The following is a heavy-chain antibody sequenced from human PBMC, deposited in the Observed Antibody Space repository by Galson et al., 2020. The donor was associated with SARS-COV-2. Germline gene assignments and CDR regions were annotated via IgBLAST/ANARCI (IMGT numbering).Heavy chain of an antibody. J-gene: IGHJ4*02. CDR3: ARIKSDSSGYNNGAFDY. V-gene: IGHV2-70*04. CDR1: GFSLRTSGMR. Sequence: SGPTLVKPTQTLTLTCTFSGFSLRTSGMRVSWIRQPPGKALEWLARIDWDEDKFYTTSLKTRLTISKDTSKNQVVLTMTNMDPVDTATYYCARIKSDSSGYNNGAFDYWGQGALVIVSS. D-gene: IGHD3-22*01. CDR2: IDWDEDK.